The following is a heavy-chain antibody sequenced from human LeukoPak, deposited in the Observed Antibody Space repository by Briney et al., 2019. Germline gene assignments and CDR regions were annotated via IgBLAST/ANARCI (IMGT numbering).Heavy chain of an antibody. V-gene: IGHV3-7*03. J-gene: IGHJ4*02. Sequence: GGSLRLSCAASGFTFSNYWMSWVGQAPGKGLEWVANIKHDGSAKYYVDSVQGRFTISRDNAKNSLYLQMNSLRAEDTAVYYCARYGPYGSGSYYRNYFDYWGQGTLVTVSS. CDR2: IKHDGSAK. D-gene: IGHD3-10*01. CDR1: GFTFSNYW. CDR3: ARYGPYGSGSYYRNYFDY.